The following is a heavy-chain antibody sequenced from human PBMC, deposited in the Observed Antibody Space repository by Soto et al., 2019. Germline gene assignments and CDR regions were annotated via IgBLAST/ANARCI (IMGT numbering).Heavy chain of an antibody. Sequence: QVQLVQSGAEVKKPGSSVKVSCKASGGTFSSYTISWVRQAPAQGLEWMGRIIPIFGIANYAQKFQGRVTITADKSTSTAYMELRSLRSEDTAGYYCARDASDGGNSGYWGQGTLVTVSS. CDR2: IIPIFGIA. CDR1: GGTFSSYT. CDR3: ARDASDGGNSGY. D-gene: IGHD2-21*02. V-gene: IGHV1-69*02. J-gene: IGHJ4*02.